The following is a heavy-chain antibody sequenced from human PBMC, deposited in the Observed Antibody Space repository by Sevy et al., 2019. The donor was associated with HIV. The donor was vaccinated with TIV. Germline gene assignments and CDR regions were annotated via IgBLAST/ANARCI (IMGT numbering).Heavy chain of an antibody. D-gene: IGHD3-22*01. CDR1: GFTFSSYA. V-gene: IGHV3-30*04. CDR2: ISYDGSNK. J-gene: IGHJ3*02. Sequence: GGSLRLSCAASGFTFSSYAMHWVRQAPGKGLEWVAVISYDGSNKYYADSVKGRFTISRDNSKNTLYLQMNSLRAEDTAVYYCAGVCYYDSSGPYDAFDIWGQGTMVTVSS. CDR3: AGVCYYDSSGPYDAFDI.